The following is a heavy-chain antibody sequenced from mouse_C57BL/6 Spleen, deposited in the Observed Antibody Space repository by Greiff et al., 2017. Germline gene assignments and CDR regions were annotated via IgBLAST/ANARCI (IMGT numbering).Heavy chain of an antibody. CDR3: AREGYYGSFAY. CDR1: GYTFTSYW. D-gene: IGHD1-2*01. Sequence: QVQLQQPGAELVKPGASVKLSCKASGYTFTSYWMHWVKQRPGQGLVWIGMIHPNSGSTNYNEKFKSKATLTVDKSSSTAYMQLSSLTSEDSAVYYCAREGYYGSFAYWGQGTLVTVSA. CDR2: IHPNSGST. J-gene: IGHJ3*01. V-gene: IGHV1-64*01.